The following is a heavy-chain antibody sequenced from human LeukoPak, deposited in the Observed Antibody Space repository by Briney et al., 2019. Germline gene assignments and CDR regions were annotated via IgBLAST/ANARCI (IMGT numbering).Heavy chain of an antibody. CDR3: ARVGYGSGSGGVPFDY. D-gene: IGHD3-10*01. CDR2: VSADGKTQ. CDR1: GFPFSDYY. J-gene: IGHJ4*02. Sequence: PGGSLRLSCAASGFPFSDYYMSWIRQAPGKGLEWVTVVSADGKTQLYSDSVKGRFTISRDNSLNTLHLQMNSLTTEDTAVYYCARVGYGSGSGGVPFDYWGQGTLVTVSS. V-gene: IGHV3-30*03.